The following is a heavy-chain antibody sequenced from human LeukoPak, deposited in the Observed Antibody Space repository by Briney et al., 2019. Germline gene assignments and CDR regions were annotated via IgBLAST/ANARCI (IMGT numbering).Heavy chain of an antibody. CDR3: AREASSRDFDY. Sequence: PSETLSLTCTVSGGSISSYYWSCIRQPPGKGLEWIGYIYYSGSTNYNPSLKSRVTISVDTSKNQFSLKLSSVTAADTAVYYCAREASSRDFDYWGQGSLVTVSS. D-gene: IGHD6-13*01. J-gene: IGHJ4*02. V-gene: IGHV4-59*01. CDR2: IYYSGST. CDR1: GGSISSYY.